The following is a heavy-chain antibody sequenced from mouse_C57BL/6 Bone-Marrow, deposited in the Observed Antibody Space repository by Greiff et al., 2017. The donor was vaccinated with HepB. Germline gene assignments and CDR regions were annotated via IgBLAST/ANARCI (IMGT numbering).Heavy chain of an antibody. CDR1: GYAFTNYL. V-gene: IGHV1-54*01. Sequence: QVQLKESGAELVRPGTSVKVSCKASGYAFTNYLIEWVKQRPGQGLEWIGVINPGSGGTNYNEKFKGKATLTADKSSSTAYMQLSSLTSEDSAVYFCAIFITTVYYYAMDYWGQGTSVTVSS. D-gene: IGHD1-1*01. CDR2: INPGSGGT. J-gene: IGHJ4*01. CDR3: AIFITTVYYYAMDY.